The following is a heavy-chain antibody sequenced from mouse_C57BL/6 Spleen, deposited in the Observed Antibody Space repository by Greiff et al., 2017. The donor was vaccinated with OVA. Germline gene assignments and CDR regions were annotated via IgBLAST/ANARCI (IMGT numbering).Heavy chain of an antibody. D-gene: IGHD3-2*02. J-gene: IGHJ4*01. V-gene: IGHV1-26*01. CDR1: GYTFTDYY. Sequence: VQLQQSGPELVKPGASVKISCKASGYTFTDYYMNWVKQSHGKSLEWIGDINPNNGGTSYNQKFKGKATLTVDKSSSTAYMELRSLTSEDSAVYYCARKFRDAMDYWGQGTSVTVSS. CDR2: INPNNGGT. CDR3: ARKFRDAMDY.